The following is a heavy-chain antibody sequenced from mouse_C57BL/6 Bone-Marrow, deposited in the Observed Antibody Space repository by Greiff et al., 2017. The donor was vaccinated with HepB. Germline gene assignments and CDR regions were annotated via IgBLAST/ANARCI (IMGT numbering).Heavy chain of an antibody. CDR1: GFTFSSYA. Sequence: EVKLMESGEGLVKPGGSLKLSCAASGFTFSSYAMSWVRQTPEKRLEWVAYISSGGDYIYYADTVKGRFTISRDNARNTLYLQMSSLKSEDTAMYYCTRGVNWGNFDYWGQGTTLTVSS. J-gene: IGHJ2*01. D-gene: IGHD4-1*01. V-gene: IGHV5-9-1*02. CDR3: TRGVNWGNFDY. CDR2: ISSGGDYI.